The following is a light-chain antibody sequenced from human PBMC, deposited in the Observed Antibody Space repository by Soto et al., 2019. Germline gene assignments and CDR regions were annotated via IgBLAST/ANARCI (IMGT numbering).Light chain of an antibody. J-gene: IGKJ2*01. CDR2: GAS. CDR3: QQYDSSPYT. Sequence: EIVLTQSPGTLSLSPGDGAAISCRASQSIGSSFLAWYQQKPGQAPRLLIYGASSRATGIPDRFSGSGSGTDFTLTISRLEPEDVAVYYCQQYDSSPYTFGQGTKLEIK. V-gene: IGKV3-20*01. CDR1: QSIGSSF.